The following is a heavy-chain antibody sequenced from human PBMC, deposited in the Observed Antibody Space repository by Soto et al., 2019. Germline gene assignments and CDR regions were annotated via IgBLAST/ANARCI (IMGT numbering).Heavy chain of an antibody. Sequence: QVQLVQSGAEVKKPGASVKLYCKTSGYTFTNFDISWVRQAPGQGLEWMGWISTYNGDTDYAQNLQGRVTMTTETSTSTAGMELRSLRSDDTAMYYCARGWELAYWGQGTLVTVSS. V-gene: IGHV1-18*01. CDR1: GYTFTNFD. CDR2: ISTYNGDT. J-gene: IGHJ4*02. CDR3: ARGWELAY. D-gene: IGHD1-26*01.